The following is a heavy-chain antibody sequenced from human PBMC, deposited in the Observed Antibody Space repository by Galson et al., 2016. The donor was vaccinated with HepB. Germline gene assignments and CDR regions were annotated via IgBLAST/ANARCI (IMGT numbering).Heavy chain of an antibody. D-gene: IGHD4-11*01. J-gene: IGHJ6*01. V-gene: IGHV3-33*01. CDR2: IWYDGSSR. Sequence: SLRLSCAASGFTFSDYGMHWVRQAPGKGLEWVAHIWYDGSSRYYVESVKGRFTISRDNSKNRLFLQMDSLRAEDTAVYYCAREADYRAEYFFHNMDVWGQRATVTVAS. CDR3: AREADYRAEYFFHNMDV. CDR1: GFTFSDYG.